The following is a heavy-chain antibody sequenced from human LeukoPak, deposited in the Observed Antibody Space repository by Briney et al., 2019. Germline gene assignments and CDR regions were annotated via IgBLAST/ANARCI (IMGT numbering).Heavy chain of an antibody. V-gene: IGHV1-18*01. D-gene: IGHD6-19*01. Sequence: ASMKVSCKASDYDFTSVGITWVRQAPGQGLEWMGWISPYNGDTRYVQKLQGRVTMTTDTSTSTAYMELWSLGFDATAVYYCASYGSGSGWYFDYWGQGTLVTVSS. CDR3: ASYGSGSGWYFDY. CDR2: ISPYNGDT. CDR1: DYDFTSVG. J-gene: IGHJ4*02.